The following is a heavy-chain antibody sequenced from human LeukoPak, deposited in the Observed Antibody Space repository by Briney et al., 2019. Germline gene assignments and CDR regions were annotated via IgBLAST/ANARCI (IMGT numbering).Heavy chain of an antibody. J-gene: IGHJ4*02. CDR2: ISYDGSNK. Sequence: PGRSLRLSCAASGFTFSGYGMHWVRQAPGKGLEWVAVISYDGSNKYYADSVKGRFTISRDNSKNTLYLQMNSLRAEDTAVYYCAKDHSSGWYFDYWGQGTLVTVSS. V-gene: IGHV3-30*18. CDR1: GFTFSGYG. CDR3: AKDHSSGWYFDY. D-gene: IGHD6-19*01.